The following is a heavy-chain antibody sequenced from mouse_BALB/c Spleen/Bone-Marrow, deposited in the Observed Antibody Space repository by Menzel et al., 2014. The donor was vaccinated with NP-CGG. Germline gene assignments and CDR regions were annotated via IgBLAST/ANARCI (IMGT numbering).Heavy chain of an antibody. D-gene: IGHD1-1*01. CDR3: ARGYYYGSSFDY. V-gene: IGHV5-12-1*01. CDR1: GFAFSSYD. Sequence: EVKVEESGGGLVKPGGPLKLSCAASGFAFSSYDMSWVRQTPEKRLEWVAYISSGGGSTYYPDTVKGRFTISRDNAKNTLYLQMSSLKSEDTAMYYCARGYYYGSSFDYGGQGTTLTVSS. J-gene: IGHJ2*01. CDR2: ISSGGGST.